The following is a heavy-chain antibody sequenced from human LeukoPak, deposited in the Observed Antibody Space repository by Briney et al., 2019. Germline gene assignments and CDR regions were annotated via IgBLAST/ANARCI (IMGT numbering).Heavy chain of an antibody. Sequence: SETLSLTCTVSGGSISSYYWSWIRQPPGKGLEWIGYIYYSGSTNYNPSLKSRVTISVDTSKNQFSLKLSSVTAADTAVYYCARHTPQGLRALDYWGQGTLVTVSS. CDR3: ARHTPQGLRALDY. CDR2: IYYSGST. CDR1: GGSISSYY. V-gene: IGHV4-59*08. J-gene: IGHJ4*02. D-gene: IGHD4-17*01.